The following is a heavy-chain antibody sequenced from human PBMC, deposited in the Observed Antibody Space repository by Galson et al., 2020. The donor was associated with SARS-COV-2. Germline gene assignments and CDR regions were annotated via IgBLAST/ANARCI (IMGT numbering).Heavy chain of an antibody. CDR2: IDPSDSYT. Sequence: KIGESLKISCTGSGYSFTSYWISWVRQMPGKGLEWMGRIDPSDSYTNYSPSFQGHVTISADKSISTAYLQWSSLKASDTAMYYCARHSYSSSHYYYYYMDVWGKGTTVTVSS. CDR3: ARHSYSSSHYYYYYMDV. CDR1: GYSFTSYW. D-gene: IGHD6-13*01. J-gene: IGHJ6*03. V-gene: IGHV5-10-1*01.